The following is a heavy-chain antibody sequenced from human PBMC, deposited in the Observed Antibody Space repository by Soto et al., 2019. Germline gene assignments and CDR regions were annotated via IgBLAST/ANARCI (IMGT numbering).Heavy chain of an antibody. CDR1: GGSISSYY. CDR2: IYYSGST. D-gene: IGHD1-7*01. CDR3: ARALTGTTDY. Sequence: TSETLSLTCTVSGGSISSYYWSWIRQPPGKGLEWIGYIYYSGSTNYNPSLKSRVTISVDTSKNQFSLKLSSVTAADTAVYYCARALTGTTDYWGQGTLVTVSS. J-gene: IGHJ4*02. V-gene: IGHV4-59*01.